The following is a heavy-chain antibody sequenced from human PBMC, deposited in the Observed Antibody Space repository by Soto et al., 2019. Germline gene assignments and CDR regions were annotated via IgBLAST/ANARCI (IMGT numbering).Heavy chain of an antibody. V-gene: IGHV1-69*06. CDR2: IIPIFGTA. Sequence: QVQLVQSGAEVKKPGSSVKVSCKASGGTFSSYAISWVRQAPGQGLEWMGGIIPIFGTANYAQKFQGRVTITADKSTSTAYMALSSLRSEDTAGYYCARSSGYSSVRRAEYFQHWGQGTLVTGSS. J-gene: IGHJ1*01. CDR3: ARSSGYSSVRRAEYFQH. D-gene: IGHD6-19*01. CDR1: GGTFSSYA.